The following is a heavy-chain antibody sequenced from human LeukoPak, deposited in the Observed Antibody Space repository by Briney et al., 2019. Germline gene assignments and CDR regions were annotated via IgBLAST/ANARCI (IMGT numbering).Heavy chain of an antibody. Sequence: SQTLSLTCTVSGGSISSGGYYWSWIRQHPGKGLEWIGYIYYSGSTYYNPSLKSRVTISVDTSKNQFSLKLSSVTAADTAVYYCARGTRTYYHYYMDVWGKGTTVTVSS. CDR3: ARGTRTYYHYYMDV. CDR1: GGSISSGGYY. V-gene: IGHV4-31*03. CDR2: IYYSGST. J-gene: IGHJ6*03.